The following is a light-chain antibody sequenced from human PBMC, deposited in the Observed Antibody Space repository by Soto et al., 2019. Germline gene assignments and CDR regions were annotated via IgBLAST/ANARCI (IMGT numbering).Light chain of an antibody. CDR2: GAS. CDR3: QQYGSSPET. CDR1: QSVSSSY. Sequence: EIVLTQSPATLSLSPGERATLSCRASQSVSSSYLAWYQQKPGQAPRLLIYGASSRATGIPDRFSGSGSGTDFTLTISRLEPEDFEVYYCQQYGSSPETFGQGTKV. J-gene: IGKJ1*01. V-gene: IGKV3-20*01.